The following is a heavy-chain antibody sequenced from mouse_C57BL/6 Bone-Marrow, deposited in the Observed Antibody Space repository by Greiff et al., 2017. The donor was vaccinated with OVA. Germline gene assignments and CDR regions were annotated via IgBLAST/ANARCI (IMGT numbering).Heavy chain of an antibody. CDR3: ARNWDSAWFAY. J-gene: IGHJ3*01. CDR2: IYPRSGNT. D-gene: IGHD4-1*01. V-gene: IGHV1-81*01. CDR1: GYTFTSYG. Sequence: VQLVESGAELARPGASVKLSCKASGYTFTSYGISWVKQRTGQGLEWIGEIYPRSGNTYYNEKFKGKATLTADKSSSTAYMELRSLTSEDSAVYFCARNWDSAWFAYWGQGTLVTVSA.